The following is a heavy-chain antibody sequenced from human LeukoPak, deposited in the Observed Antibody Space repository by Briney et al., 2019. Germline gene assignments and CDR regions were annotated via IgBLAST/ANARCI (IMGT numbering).Heavy chain of an antibody. CDR1: GGSISSYY. Sequence: SETLCLSCTVSGGSISSYYWSWIRQPPGKGLEWIGYIYYSGSTNYNPSLKSRVTISVDTSKNQFSLKLSSVTAADTAVYYCARHNWNYISFGIWGQGTMVTVSS. D-gene: IGHD1-7*01. V-gene: IGHV4-59*01. CDR2: IYYSGST. J-gene: IGHJ3*02. CDR3: ARHNWNYISFGI.